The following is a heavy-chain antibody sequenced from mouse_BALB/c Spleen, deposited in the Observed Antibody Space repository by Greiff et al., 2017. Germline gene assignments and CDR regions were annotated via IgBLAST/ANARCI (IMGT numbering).Heavy chain of an antibody. D-gene: IGHD2-3*01. J-gene: IGHJ1*01. CDR3: ARVYDPWYFDV. CDR1: GFTFSSYA. CDR2: ISSGGSYT. Sequence: EVKLVESGGGLVKPGGSLKLSCAASGFTFSSYAMSWVRQSPEKRLEWVAEISSGGSYTYYPDTVTGRFTISRDNAKNTLYLEMSSLRSEDTAMYYCARVYDPWYFDVWGAGTTVTVSS. V-gene: IGHV5-9-4*01.